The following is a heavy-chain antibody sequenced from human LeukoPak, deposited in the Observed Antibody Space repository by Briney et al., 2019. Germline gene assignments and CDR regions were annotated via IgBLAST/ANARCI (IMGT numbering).Heavy chain of an antibody. J-gene: IGHJ6*02. CDR2: IWYDGSNK. D-gene: IGHD6-19*01. CDR1: GFTFSSYG. CDR3: ARENASSGWLYYYYGMDV. V-gene: IGHV3-33*01. Sequence: GGSLRHSCAASGFTFSSYGMHWVRQAPGKGLEWVTVIWYDGSNKYYADSVKGRFTISGDNSKNTLYLQMNSLRAEDTAVYYCARENASSGWLYYYYGMDVWGQGTTVTVSS.